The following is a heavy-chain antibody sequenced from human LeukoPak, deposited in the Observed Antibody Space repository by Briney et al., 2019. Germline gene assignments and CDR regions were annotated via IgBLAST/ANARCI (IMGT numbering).Heavy chain of an antibody. V-gene: IGHV4-34*01. D-gene: IGHD3-16*02. J-gene: IGHJ5*02. Sequence: PSETLSLTCAVYGGSFSGYYWSWIRQPPGKGLEWIGEINHSGSTNYNPSLKSRVTISVDTSKNQFSLKLSSVTAADTAVYYCAGRGGRYRYKNLGWFDPWGQGTLVTVSS. CDR2: INHSGST. CDR3: AGRGGRYRYKNLGWFDP. CDR1: GGSFSGYY.